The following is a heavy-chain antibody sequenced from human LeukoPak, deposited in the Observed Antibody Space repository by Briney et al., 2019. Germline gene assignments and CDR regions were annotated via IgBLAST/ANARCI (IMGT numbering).Heavy chain of an antibody. CDR1: GFTFRSYE. J-gene: IGHJ4*02. D-gene: IGHD6-19*01. Sequence: GGSLRLSCAASGFTFRSYEMNWVRQAPGKGLEWVSYSSSGGSAIYYADSVKGRFTISRDNAKNSLYLQMNSLRAEDTAIYYCVRDPSVAADDYWGQGTLVTVSS. CDR2: SSSGGSAI. CDR3: VRDPSVAADDY. V-gene: IGHV3-48*03.